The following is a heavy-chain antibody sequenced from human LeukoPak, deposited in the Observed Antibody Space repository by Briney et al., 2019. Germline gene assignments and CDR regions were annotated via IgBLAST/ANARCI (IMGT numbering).Heavy chain of an antibody. D-gene: IGHD2-15*01. CDR1: GGSISGYY. J-gene: IGHJ4*02. CDR3: ARQKVGVAGLKYYFDY. CDR2: IYYSGST. Sequence: SETLSLTCTVSGGSISGYYWTWIRQPPGKGLEYIGYIYYSGSTNHNPSLKSRVTISVDTSKNQFSLKLSSVTAADTAVYYCARQKVGVAGLKYYFDYWGQGTLVTVSS. V-gene: IGHV4-59*08.